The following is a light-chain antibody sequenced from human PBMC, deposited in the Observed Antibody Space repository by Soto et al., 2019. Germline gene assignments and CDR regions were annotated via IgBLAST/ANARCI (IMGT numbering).Light chain of an antibody. CDR1: QTVSSNY. V-gene: IGKV3-20*01. Sequence: EIVLTQSPGTLSLSPGERATLSCRASQTVSSNYVAWYQQKPGQAPRLLIYGASSRVTGIPDRFSGSGSGTAFTLTISRLEPEDFAVYYCQQYGSSPRTFGQGTKVEIK. CDR2: GAS. J-gene: IGKJ1*01. CDR3: QQYGSSPRT.